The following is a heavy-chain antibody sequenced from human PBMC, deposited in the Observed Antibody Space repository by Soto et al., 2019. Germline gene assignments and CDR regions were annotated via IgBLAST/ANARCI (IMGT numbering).Heavy chain of an antibody. J-gene: IGHJ4*02. CDR2: IIPIFGTE. V-gene: IGHV1-69*06. Sequence: VASVKVSCKASGVTFSSYAISWVRQAPGQGLEWMGGIIPIFGTENYAQKFQGRVTITADNSTSTAYMELSSLGSEDTAVYYCARWLYTRDGYNTPFDYWGQGTLVTVSS. CDR3: ARWLYTRDGYNTPFDY. CDR1: GVTFSSYA. D-gene: IGHD5-12*01.